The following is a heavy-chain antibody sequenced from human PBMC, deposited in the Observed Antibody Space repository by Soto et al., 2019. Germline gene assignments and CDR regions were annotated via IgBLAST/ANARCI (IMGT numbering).Heavy chain of an antibody. Sequence: QVQLVESGGGVVQPGRALRLCYAASGFTFSSYGRHWVRQAPGRGLEWVAVIWYDGSNNYYSGSVKGRFTISRDNSKNTLYLQTNSLRAEDTAVYYCARDGLRRDGYNYALDYWGQGTLVTVSS. V-gene: IGHV3-33*01. CDR2: IWYDGSNN. J-gene: IGHJ4*02. CDR1: GFTFSSYG. D-gene: IGHD5-18*01. CDR3: ARDGLRRDGYNYALDY.